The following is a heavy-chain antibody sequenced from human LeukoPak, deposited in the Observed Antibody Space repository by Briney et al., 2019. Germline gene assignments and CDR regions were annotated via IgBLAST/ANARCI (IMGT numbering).Heavy chain of an antibody. CDR1: GGSISSGGYY. CDR3: ARDSNTIPYGDYVSHWFDP. J-gene: IGHJ5*02. V-gene: IGHV4-31*03. CDR2: IYYSGST. Sequence: SETLSLTCTVSGGSISSGGYYWSWIRQHPGKGLEWIGYIYYSGSTYYNPSLKSRVTISVDTSKNQFSLKLSSVTAADTAVYYCARDSNTIPYGDYVSHWFDPWGQGTLVTVSS. D-gene: IGHD4-17*01.